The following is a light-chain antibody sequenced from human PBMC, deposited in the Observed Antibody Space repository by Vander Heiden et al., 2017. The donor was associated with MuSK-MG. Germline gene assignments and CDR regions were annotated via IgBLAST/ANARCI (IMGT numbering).Light chain of an antibody. Sequence: DIQMTQSPSTLSASVGDRVTITCRASQSISSWMAWYQQKPGNAPKLLIYKASILETGVPSRFSGSGSGTEFTLTISSLQPDDFASYYCHQDDSYPYTFGHGTKL. J-gene: IGKJ2*01. CDR3: HQDDSYPYT. CDR2: KAS. CDR1: QSISSW. V-gene: IGKV1-5*03.